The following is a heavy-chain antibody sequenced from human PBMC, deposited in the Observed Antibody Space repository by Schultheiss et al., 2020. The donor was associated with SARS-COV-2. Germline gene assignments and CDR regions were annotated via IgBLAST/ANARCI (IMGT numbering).Heavy chain of an antibody. Sequence: SETLSLTCTVSGDSFSGSTHHWAWIRQPPGKGLEWIGSIYHSGSRYYNPSLDSRLTISGDTSRNQFSLKLNFVTAADTAVYYCARHGGRYSIKYHFDSWGQGTVVTVSS. J-gene: IGHJ4*02. CDR1: GDSFSGSTHH. CDR2: IYHSGSR. D-gene: IGHD5-12*01. CDR3: ARHGGRYSIKYHFDS. V-gene: IGHV4-39*01.